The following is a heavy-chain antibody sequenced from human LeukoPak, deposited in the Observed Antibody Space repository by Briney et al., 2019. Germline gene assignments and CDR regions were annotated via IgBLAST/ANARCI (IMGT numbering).Heavy chain of an antibody. CDR3: ARSITMVRGVLNY. CDR1: GDSISSSSYY. Sequence: SETLSLTCIVSGDSISSSSYYWGWILQPPGKGLEWIGSIYYSGSTYYNPSLKSRVTISVDTSKNQFSLKLSSVTAADTAVYYCARSITMVRGVLNYWGQGTLVTVSS. CDR2: IYYSGST. J-gene: IGHJ4*02. V-gene: IGHV4-39*07. D-gene: IGHD3-10*01.